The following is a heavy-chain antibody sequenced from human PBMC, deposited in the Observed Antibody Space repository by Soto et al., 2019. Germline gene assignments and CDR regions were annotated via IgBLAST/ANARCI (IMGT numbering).Heavy chain of an antibody. CDR2: ISSTSTYK. CDR3: ARGPRWLQPYYFDS. Sequence: EVQLVESGGGLVKPGGSLRPSCIGSGFTFNNYSMTWVRQAPGKGLEWVASISSTSTYKYHADSVKGRFTVSRDNTQNSLYLQMNSLRAEDTAVYYCARGPRWLQPYYFDSWGQGSLVTVSS. D-gene: IGHD6-19*01. J-gene: IGHJ4*02. CDR1: GFTFNNYS. V-gene: IGHV3-21*02.